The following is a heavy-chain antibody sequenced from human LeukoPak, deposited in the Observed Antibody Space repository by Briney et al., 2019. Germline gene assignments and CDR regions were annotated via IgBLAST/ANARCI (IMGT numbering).Heavy chain of an antibody. V-gene: IGHV3-23*01. Sequence: GGSLRLSCAASGFTFSNYAMNWVRQAPGKGLEWVSTISGSGGVTYYADSVKGRFTISRDNARNSLYLQMNSLSTEDTALYYCARDAASGNNWFDPWGQGTLVTVSS. D-gene: IGHD3-3*01. CDR3: ARDAASGNNWFDP. CDR1: GFTFSNYA. J-gene: IGHJ5*02. CDR2: ISGSGGVT.